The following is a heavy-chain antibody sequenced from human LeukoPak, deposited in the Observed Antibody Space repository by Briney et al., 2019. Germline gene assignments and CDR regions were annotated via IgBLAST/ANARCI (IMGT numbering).Heavy chain of an antibody. CDR1: GYSFTNYY. D-gene: IGHD1-26*01. Sequence: ASVKVSCKASGYSFTNYYVHWVRQAPGQGLEWMGIINPSGGTTSYTQKFQGRVTMTRDTSTGTVYMELSRLRSEDKAVYYWARARQLPFDYWGQGTLVTVSS. V-gene: IGHV1-46*01. CDR2: INPSGGTT. J-gene: IGHJ4*02. CDR3: ARARQLPFDY.